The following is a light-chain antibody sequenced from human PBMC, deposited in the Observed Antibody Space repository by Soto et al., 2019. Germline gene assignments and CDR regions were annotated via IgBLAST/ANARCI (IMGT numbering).Light chain of an antibody. Sequence: IVMTQSPLSLSVTPGEAASISCMSSARLLHKNGYNYVDWYLQKPGQSPQLLIYLVSNRASGVHDRFSGSGSGTDFTLKIRRVEAEDVGLYYCMQALQTPLTFGQGTRLENK. CDR3: MQALQTPLT. CDR2: LVS. CDR1: ARLLHKNGYNY. V-gene: IGKV2-28*01. J-gene: IGKJ5*01.